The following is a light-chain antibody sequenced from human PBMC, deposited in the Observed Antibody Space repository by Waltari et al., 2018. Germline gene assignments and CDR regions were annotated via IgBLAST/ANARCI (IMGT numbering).Light chain of an antibody. V-gene: IGKV3-20*01. Sequence: EIVLTQSPGTLSLSPGERATLSCRASQSVCRALAWYQQNPGQAPRLIIYGASNRATGIPDRFSGSGSGTDFSLIISRLEPEDFAVFYCQHYVSLPVTFGQGTKVEIK. CDR1: QSVCRA. J-gene: IGKJ1*01. CDR2: GAS. CDR3: QHYVSLPVT.